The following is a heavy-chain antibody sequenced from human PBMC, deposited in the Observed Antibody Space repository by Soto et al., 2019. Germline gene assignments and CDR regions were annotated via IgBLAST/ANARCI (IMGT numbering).Heavy chain of an antibody. CDR2: ISGSGGST. Sequence: EVQLLESGGGLVQPGGSLRLSCAASGFTFSSYAMSWVRQAPGKGLEWVSAISGSGGSTYYADSVKGRFTISRDNSKNTLYLQMNSLRDEDTAVYYCAKIPHTSSWYLDAFDIWGQGTMVTVSS. CDR3: AKIPHTSSWYLDAFDI. V-gene: IGHV3-23*01. CDR1: GFTFSSYA. D-gene: IGHD6-13*01. J-gene: IGHJ3*02.